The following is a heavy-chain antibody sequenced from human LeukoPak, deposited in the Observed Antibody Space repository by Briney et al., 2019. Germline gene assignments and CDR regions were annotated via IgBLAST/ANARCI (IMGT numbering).Heavy chain of an antibody. D-gene: IGHD3-16*01. V-gene: IGHV3-74*01. CDR3: ASGGLRSFSVDY. CDR2: INSDGSST. J-gene: IGHJ4*02. Sequence: PGGSLRLSCAVSGFTFSSYWMHWVRQAPGKGLVWVSHINSDGSSTNYADSAKGRFTISRDNAKNTLYLQMNSLRAEDAAVYYCASGGLRSFSVDYWGQGTLVTVSS. CDR1: GFTFSSYW.